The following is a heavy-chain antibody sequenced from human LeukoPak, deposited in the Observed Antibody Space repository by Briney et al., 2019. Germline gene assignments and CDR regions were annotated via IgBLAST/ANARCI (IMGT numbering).Heavy chain of an antibody. J-gene: IGHJ6*02. CDR3: ARSHFGITRQCMDA. CDR1: GYIFTNYD. Sequence: ASVKVSCKASGYIFTNYDINWVRQATGQGPEWMGWINADSGNTGFAQEFQGRVTMTRDTSISTAYMELSSLRSEDTAVYYCARSHFGITRQCMDAWGQGTTVTVSS. D-gene: IGHD3-10*01. V-gene: IGHV1-8*01. CDR2: INADSGNT.